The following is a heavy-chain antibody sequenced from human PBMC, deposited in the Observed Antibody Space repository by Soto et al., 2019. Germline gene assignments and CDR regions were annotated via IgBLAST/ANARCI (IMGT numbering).Heavy chain of an antibody. D-gene: IGHD2-15*01. CDR1: GFTFNYYW. Sequence: GGSLRLSCVASGFTFNYYWMHWVRQAPGKGLMWVSRLQTDGSHPDYADSVKGRFTISRDNAKNTLYLQMNNLRAEDTAVYYCARDGYCSGGSCYSVPVFDYWGQGTLVTVSS. V-gene: IGHV3-74*01. J-gene: IGHJ4*02. CDR2: LQTDGSHP. CDR3: ARDGYCSGGSCYSVPVFDY.